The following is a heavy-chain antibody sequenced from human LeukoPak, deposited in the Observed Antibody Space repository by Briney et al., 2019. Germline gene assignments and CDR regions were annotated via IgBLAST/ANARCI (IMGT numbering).Heavy chain of an antibody. CDR2: ISSSSSYI. V-gene: IGHV3-21*01. Sequence: GGSLRLSCAASGFTVSSNYMSWVRQAPGKGLEWVSSISSSSSYIYYADSVKGRFTISRDNAKNSLYLQMNSLRAEDTAVYYCARDQGYSSSWYDYWGQGTLVTVSS. CDR3: ARDQGYSSSWYDY. CDR1: GFTVSSNY. J-gene: IGHJ4*02. D-gene: IGHD6-13*01.